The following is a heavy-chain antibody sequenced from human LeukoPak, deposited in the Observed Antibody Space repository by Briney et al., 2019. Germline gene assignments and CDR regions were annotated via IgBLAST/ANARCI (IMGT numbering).Heavy chain of an antibody. CDR1: GFTFSSYG. Sequence: GGSLRLSCAASGFTFSSYGMHWVRQAPGKGLEWVAFIRYDGSNKYYADSVKGRFTISRDNSKNTLYLQMNSLRAEDTAVYHCAREYCSSTSCYLHYGMDVWGQGTTVTVSS. CDR2: IRYDGSNK. V-gene: IGHV3-30*02. J-gene: IGHJ6*02. CDR3: AREYCSSTSCYLHYGMDV. D-gene: IGHD2-2*01.